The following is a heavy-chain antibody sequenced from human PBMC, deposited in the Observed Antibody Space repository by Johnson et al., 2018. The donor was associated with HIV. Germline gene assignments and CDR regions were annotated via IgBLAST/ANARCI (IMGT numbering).Heavy chain of an antibody. V-gene: IGHV3-9*01. CDR1: GFSFDDYA. CDR2: IGWNGLTI. Sequence: VQLVESGGGLVQPGGSLRLSCAASGFSFDDYAMHWVRQAPGKGLEWVAGIGWNGLTIGYVDSVKGRFTISRDNAKNSLYLQMNSLRAEDTAGYYWAKGRGSPPGAFDIWGQGTMVTVSS. CDR3: AKGRGSPPGAFDI. D-gene: IGHD1-26*01. J-gene: IGHJ3*02.